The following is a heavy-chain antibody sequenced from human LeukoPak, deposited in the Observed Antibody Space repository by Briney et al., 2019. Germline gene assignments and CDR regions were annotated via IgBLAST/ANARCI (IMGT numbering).Heavy chain of an antibody. Sequence: PGGSLRLSCTVSGFTVSSNSMSWVRQAPGRGLEWVSSITSGANYMYYLDSVKGRFTISRDSASNSLSLQMDALRADDTALYYCARGLRGPPGRYYGDAFDVWGQGTTVIVSS. CDR1: GFTVSSNS. V-gene: IGHV3-21*01. J-gene: IGHJ3*01. D-gene: IGHD3-10*01. CDR3: ARGLRGPPGRYYGDAFDV. CDR2: ITSGANYM.